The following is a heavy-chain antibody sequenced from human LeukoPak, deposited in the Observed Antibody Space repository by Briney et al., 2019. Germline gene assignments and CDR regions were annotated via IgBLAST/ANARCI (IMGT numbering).Heavy chain of an antibody. CDR3: AKKYDSSAYSLYYFDY. CDR2: IWYDGSNK. D-gene: IGHD3-22*01. Sequence: PGRSLRLSCEASGFTFSTYGMHWVRQAPGKGLEWVAVIWYDGSNKNYADSVKGRFTISRDNSKNTLYLQMNSLRAEDTAVYYCAKKYDSSAYSLYYFDYWGQGALVTVSS. CDR1: GFTFSTYG. J-gene: IGHJ4*02. V-gene: IGHV3-33*06.